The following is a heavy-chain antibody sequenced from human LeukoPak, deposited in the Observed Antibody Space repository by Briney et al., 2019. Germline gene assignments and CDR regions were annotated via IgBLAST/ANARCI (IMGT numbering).Heavy chain of an antibody. CDR2: ISSSGRYL. J-gene: IGHJ3*01. CDR1: GFTFSSHV. CDR3: ARATFIVEATTTGAFDV. Sequence: GGSLRLSCAASGFTFSSHVMNWVRQAPGKGLEWVSSISSSGRYLYYADLVRGRFTISRDNAKNSLYLELNSLRAEDTAIYYCARATFIVEATTTGAFDVWGQGTLVTVSS. V-gene: IGHV3-21*06. D-gene: IGHD3-22*01.